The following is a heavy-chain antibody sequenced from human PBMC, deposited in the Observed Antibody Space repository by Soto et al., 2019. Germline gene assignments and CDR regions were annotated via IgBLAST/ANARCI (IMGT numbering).Heavy chain of an antibody. CDR3: ARDQRNDAYTSERGGSYSDGMDA. J-gene: IGHJ6*04. CDR1: GFTFGDYS. CDR2: FGGTAYGETT. D-gene: IGHD3-22*01. V-gene: IGHV3-49*04. Sequence: GSLRISCTGSGFTFGDYSLSWVRQAPGQGLEGVGFFGGTAYGETTEYAASVRGRFTISRDNSKKLAYLQMNSLKTARRAVNYSARDQRNDAYTSERGGSYSDGMDAWGRGPRLTFSS.